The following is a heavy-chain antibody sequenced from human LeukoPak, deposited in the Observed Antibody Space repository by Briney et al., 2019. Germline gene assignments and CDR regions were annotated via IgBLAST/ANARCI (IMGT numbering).Heavy chain of an antibody. Sequence: PGGSLRLSCAATGFTFSSYAMTWVRQAPGKGMEWVSAIGGSTYYADSVKGRFTISRDSSENTLYLQMNSLRAEDTAVYYYAKQYSGGWYYFDYWGQGTLVTVSS. J-gene: IGHJ4*02. CDR3: AKQYSGGWYYFDY. CDR1: GFTFSSYA. CDR2: IGGST. V-gene: IGHV3-23*01. D-gene: IGHD6-19*01.